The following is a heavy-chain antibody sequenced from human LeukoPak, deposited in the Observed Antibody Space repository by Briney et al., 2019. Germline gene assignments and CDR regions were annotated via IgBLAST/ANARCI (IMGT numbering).Heavy chain of an antibody. Sequence: SETLSLTCTVSGGSISSYYWSWIRQPPGKGLEWIGYIYYSGSTNYNPSLKSRVTISVDTSKNQFSLKLSSVTAADTAVYYCARLAIRPYNWFDPWGQEPWSPSPQ. J-gene: IGHJ5*02. D-gene: IGHD2-2*02. V-gene: IGHV4-59*08. CDR1: GGSISSYY. CDR2: IYYSGST. CDR3: ARLAIRPYNWFDP.